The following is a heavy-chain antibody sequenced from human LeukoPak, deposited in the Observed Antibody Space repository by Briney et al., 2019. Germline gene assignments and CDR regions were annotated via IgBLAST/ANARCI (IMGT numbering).Heavy chain of an antibody. CDR3: AKDSYSSSWYGVGGFDP. V-gene: IGHV3-30*18. CDR2: ISYDGSNK. CDR1: GFTFSSYG. D-gene: IGHD6-13*01. Sequence: PGGSLRLSCAASGFTFSSYGMHWVRQAPGKGLEWVALISYDGSNKYYADSVRGRFTISRDNSKNTLYLQMNSLRAEDTAVYYCAKDSYSSSWYGVGGFDPWGQGTLVTVSS. J-gene: IGHJ5*02.